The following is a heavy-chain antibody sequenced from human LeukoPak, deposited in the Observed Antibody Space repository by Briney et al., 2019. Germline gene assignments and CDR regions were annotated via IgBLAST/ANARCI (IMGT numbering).Heavy chain of an antibody. CDR1: GYTFTGYY. D-gene: IGHD1-20*01. CDR3: VRDLSGITATSRGDDY. V-gene: IGHV1-2*06. Sequence: GASVKVSCKASGYTFTGYYMYWVRQAPGQGREWMGRINPNNGDTTYAQKFQGRVTMTRDTSINIAYMELSSLRSDDTAVYYCVRDLSGITATSRGDDYWGQGTLVTVSS. CDR2: INPNNGDT. J-gene: IGHJ4*02.